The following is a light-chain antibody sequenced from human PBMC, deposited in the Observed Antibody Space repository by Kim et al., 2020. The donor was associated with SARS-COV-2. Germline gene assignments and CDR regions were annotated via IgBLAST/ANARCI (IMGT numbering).Light chain of an antibody. J-gene: IGLJ2*01. CDR2: GKN. CDR1: SLRNNY. V-gene: IGLV3-19*01. Sequence: VAMGQTVRTKCQGESLRNNYETWYQQKPGKAPVVVIYGKNNRPSGIPDRFSGSSSGNTASLTITGTQAGDEADYYCNSRDSNDNVVFGGGTQLTVL. CDR3: NSRDSNDNVV.